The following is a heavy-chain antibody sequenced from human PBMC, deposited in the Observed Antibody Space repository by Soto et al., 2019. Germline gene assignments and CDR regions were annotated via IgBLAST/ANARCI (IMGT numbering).Heavy chain of an antibody. CDR2: ISGSGGST. V-gene: IGHV3-23*01. CDR3: AKAPQYYDILTGYYTSYYYYGMDV. J-gene: IGHJ6*02. CDR1: GFTFSSYA. D-gene: IGHD3-9*01. Sequence: GSLRLSCAASGFTFSSYAMSWVRQAPGKGLEWVSAISGSGGSTYYADSVKGRFTISRDNSKNTLYLQMNSLRAEDTAVYYCAKAPQYYDILTGYYTSYYYYGMDVWGQGTTVTVSS.